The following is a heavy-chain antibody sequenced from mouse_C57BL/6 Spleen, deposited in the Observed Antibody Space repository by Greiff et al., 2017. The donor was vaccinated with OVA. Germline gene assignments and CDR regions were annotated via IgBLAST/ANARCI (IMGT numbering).Heavy chain of an antibody. CDR2: ISYSGST. D-gene: IGHD1-1*01. Sequence: EVQLQQSGPGMVKPSQSLSLTCTVTGYSITSGYDWHWIRHFPGNKLEWMGYISYSGSTNYNPSLKSRISITHDTSKNHFFLKLNSVTTEDTATYYCARDDYGSSYGWYFDVWGTGTTVTVSS. CDR1: GYSITSGYD. V-gene: IGHV3-1*01. CDR3: ARDDYGSSYGWYFDV. J-gene: IGHJ1*03.